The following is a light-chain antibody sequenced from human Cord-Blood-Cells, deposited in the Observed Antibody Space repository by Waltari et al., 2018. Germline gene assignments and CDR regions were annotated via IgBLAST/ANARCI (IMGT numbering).Light chain of an antibody. CDR1: SGHSSYA. CDR3: QTWGTGIRV. V-gene: IGLV4-69*01. CDR2: LNSDGSH. Sequence: QLVLTQSPSASASLGASVKLTCTLRSGHSSYAIAWHQQQPEKSPRYLMKLNSDGSHSKGDGIPDRFSGSSSGAERYLTISSLQSEDEADYYCQTWGTGIRVFGTGTKVTVL. J-gene: IGLJ1*01.